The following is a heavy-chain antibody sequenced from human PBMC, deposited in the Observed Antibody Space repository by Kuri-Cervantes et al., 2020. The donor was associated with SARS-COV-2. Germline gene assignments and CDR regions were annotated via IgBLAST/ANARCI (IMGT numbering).Heavy chain of an antibody. D-gene: IGHD3-22*01. CDR2: ISHDGKNK. V-gene: IGHV3-30*03. Sequence: GGSLRLSCAASGFNFSRTDMHWVRQAPGKGLEWVAVISHDGKNKKCIASGKGRFTISRDNSQNTLYLHMKSLRSEDTAMYYCARVPYYYDGSGFFYFDYWGQGTLVTVSS. CDR1: GFNFSRTD. J-gene: IGHJ4*02. CDR3: ARVPYYYDGSGFFYFDY.